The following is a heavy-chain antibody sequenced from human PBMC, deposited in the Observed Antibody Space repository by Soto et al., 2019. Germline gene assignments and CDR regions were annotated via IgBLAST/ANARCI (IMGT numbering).Heavy chain of an antibody. J-gene: IGHJ6*02. CDR2: IKSKTDGGTT. CDR1: GFTFSNAW. V-gene: IGHV3-15*01. CDR3: TARPKYCSGGSCYSGYYGMDV. Sequence: PGGSLRLSCAASGFTFSNAWMSWVRQAPGKGLEWVGRIKSKTDGGTTDYAAPVKGRFTISRDDSKNTLYLQMNSLKTEDTAVYYCTARPKYCSGGSCYSGYYGMDVWGQGTTVTVSS. D-gene: IGHD2-15*01.